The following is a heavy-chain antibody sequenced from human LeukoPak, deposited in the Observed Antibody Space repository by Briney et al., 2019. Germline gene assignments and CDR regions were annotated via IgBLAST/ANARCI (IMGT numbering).Heavy chain of an antibody. CDR3: AREDFGVVNSYYYYGMDV. V-gene: IGHV1-69*13. CDR2: IIPIFGTA. Sequence: ASVKVSCKASGGTFSSYAISWVRQAPGQGLEWMGGIIPIFGTANYARKFQGRVTITADESTSTAYMELSSLRSEDTAVYYCAREDFGVVNSYYYYGMDVWGQGTTVTVSS. J-gene: IGHJ6*02. D-gene: IGHD3-3*01. CDR1: GGTFSSYA.